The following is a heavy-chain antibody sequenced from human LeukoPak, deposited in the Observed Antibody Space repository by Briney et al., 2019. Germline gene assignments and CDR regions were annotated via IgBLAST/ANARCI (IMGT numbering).Heavy chain of an antibody. Sequence: GASVKVSCKASGYIFTTYFIHWVRQAPGQGLEWMGWINPNNGDTNYVQKFQGRVTMTRDTSISTAYMELTRLRSDDTAVYYCARGSFSADAPLVLDYFHHWGQGTLVTVSS. V-gene: IGHV1-2*02. J-gene: IGHJ1*01. CDR1: GYIFTTYF. CDR3: ARGSFSADAPLVLDYFHH. D-gene: IGHD5-18*01. CDR2: INPNNGDT.